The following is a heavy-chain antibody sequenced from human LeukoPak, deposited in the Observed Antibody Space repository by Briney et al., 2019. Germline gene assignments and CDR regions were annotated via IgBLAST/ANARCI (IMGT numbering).Heavy chain of an antibody. J-gene: IGHJ6*03. CDR2: IYTSGST. CDR3: ARNSIAVAGTPFLRYYYYYMDV. CDR1: GGSISSGSYY. V-gene: IGHV4-61*02. D-gene: IGHD6-19*01. Sequence: PSETLSLTCTVSGGSISSGSYYWSWIRQPAGKGLEWIGRIYTSGSTNYNPSLKSRVTMSVDTSKNQFSLKLSSVTAADTAVYYCARNSIAVAGTPFLRYYYYYMDVWGKGTTVTISS.